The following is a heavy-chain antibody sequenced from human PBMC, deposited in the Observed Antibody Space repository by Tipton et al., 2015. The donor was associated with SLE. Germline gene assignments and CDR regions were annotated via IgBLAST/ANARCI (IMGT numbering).Heavy chain of an antibody. D-gene: IGHD2-15*01. V-gene: IGHV5-51*01. CDR3: ARLGGYCSGGSCYYYYYMDV. Sequence: SLRLSCKGFGYSFPDYWIGWVRQMPGKGLEWMGIIYPRDSDTRYSPSFKGQVTISVDKSISTAYLQWSSLKASDTAMYYCARLGGYCSGGSCYYYYYMDVWGKGTTVTVSS. CDR1: GYSFPDYW. J-gene: IGHJ6*03. CDR2: IYPRDSDT.